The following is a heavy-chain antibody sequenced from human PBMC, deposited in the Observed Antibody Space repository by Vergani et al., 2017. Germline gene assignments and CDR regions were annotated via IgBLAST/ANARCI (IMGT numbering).Heavy chain of an antibody. D-gene: IGHD2-21*01. V-gene: IGHV4-59*01. CDR1: GGSISSYY. Sequence: QVQLQESGPGLVKPSETLSLTCTVSGGSISSYYWSWIRQPPGKGLEWIGYIYYSGSTNYNPSLKSRVTISVDTSKNQFSLKLSSVTAADTAVYYCAKEGIRGAIDIWGQGTMVTVSS. CDR2: IYYSGST. CDR3: AKEGIRGAIDI. J-gene: IGHJ3*02.